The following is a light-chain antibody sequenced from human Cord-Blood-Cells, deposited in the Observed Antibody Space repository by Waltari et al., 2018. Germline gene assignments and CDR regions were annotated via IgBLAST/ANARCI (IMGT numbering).Light chain of an antibody. Sequence: QSALTQPASVSGSPGQSITISCTGTSSDVGGYNYVSWYQQHPGKAPKLMIYEVSNRPSGVSNRFSGSKSGHTASLTISGLQAEDEADYYGSSYTSSSTLVFGTGTKVTVL. CDR2: EVS. J-gene: IGLJ1*01. CDR1: SSDVGGYNY. V-gene: IGLV2-14*01. CDR3: SSYTSSSTLV.